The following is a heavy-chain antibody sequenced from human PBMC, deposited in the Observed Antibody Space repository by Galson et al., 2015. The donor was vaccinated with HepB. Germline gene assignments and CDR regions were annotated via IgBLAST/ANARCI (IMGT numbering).Heavy chain of an antibody. V-gene: IGHV3-48*02. J-gene: IGHJ3*02. CDR3: ARLQRASIAAAVSDAFDI. D-gene: IGHD6-13*01. Sequence: SLRLSCAGSGFTFSTYGMNWVRQTPGKGLEWVAYITSSSSTIHYADAVKGRFTISRDNAKNSLYLQMNSLRDEDTAVYYCARLQRASIAAAVSDAFDIWGQGTMVTVSS. CDR1: GFTFSTYG. CDR2: ITSSSSTI.